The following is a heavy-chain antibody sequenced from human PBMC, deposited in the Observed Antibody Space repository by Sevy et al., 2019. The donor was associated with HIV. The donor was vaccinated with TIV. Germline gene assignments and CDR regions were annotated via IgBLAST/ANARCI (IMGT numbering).Heavy chain of an antibody. CDR1: EYRFISYW. V-gene: IGHV5-51*01. Sequence: GEFLKISCKGFEYRFISYWIGWVRQMPGKGLEWMGIIYPGDSETRYSPSFQGQVTISADKSISTAYLQWSSLKASDTAIYFCARRVYDTSGYPQYYFDHWGQGTRVTVSS. CDR3: ARRVYDTSGYPQYYFDH. J-gene: IGHJ4*02. CDR2: IYPGDSET. D-gene: IGHD3-22*01.